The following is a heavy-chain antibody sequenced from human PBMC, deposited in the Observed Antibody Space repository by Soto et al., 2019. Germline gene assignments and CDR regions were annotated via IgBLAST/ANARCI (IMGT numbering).Heavy chain of an antibody. CDR3: AHSYTGTRECNWFDA. J-gene: IGHJ5*02. Sequence: GSCPTLVNPPETLPLTRPFSWFSPITPGMGVGWGPQPPVEALEWLALIYWDDDQRYSPSLKNRLTISRDTSKNQVVLTMNNMDPVDTATYYCAHSYTGTRECNWFDAWGQGTLVTVSS. CDR1: WFSPITPGMG. V-gene: IGHV2-5*02. CDR2: IYWDDDQ. D-gene: IGHD3-10*01.